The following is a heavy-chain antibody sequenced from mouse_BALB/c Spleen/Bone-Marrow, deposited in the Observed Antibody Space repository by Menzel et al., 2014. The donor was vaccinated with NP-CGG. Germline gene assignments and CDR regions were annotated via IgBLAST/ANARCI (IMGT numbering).Heavy chain of an antibody. CDR2: IWSGGST. CDR3: ASPYYGNYDYAMDY. V-gene: IGHV2-2*02. J-gene: IGHJ4*01. Sequence: VQLQQSGPGLVQPSQSLSITCTVSGFSLTSYGVHWVRQSPGKGLEWLGVIWSGGSTDYNAAFISRLSISKDNSKSQVIFKMNSLQANDTAIYNCASPYYGNYDYAMDYWGQGTSVTVSS. CDR1: GFSLTSYG. D-gene: IGHD2-10*01.